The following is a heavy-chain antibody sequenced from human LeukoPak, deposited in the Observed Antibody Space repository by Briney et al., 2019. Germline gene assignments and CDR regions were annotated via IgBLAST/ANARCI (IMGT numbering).Heavy chain of an antibody. CDR3: AKDVNSSGYYLGFDY. J-gene: IGHJ4*02. D-gene: IGHD3-22*01. CDR1: GFTFSSYG. CDR2: ISYDGSNK. V-gene: IGHV3-30*18. Sequence: GRSLRLSCAASGFTFSSYGMHWVRQAPGKGLEWVAVISYDGSNKYYADSVKGRFTISRDNSKNTLYLQMNSLRAEDTALYYCAKDVNSSGYYLGFDYWGQGTLVTVSS.